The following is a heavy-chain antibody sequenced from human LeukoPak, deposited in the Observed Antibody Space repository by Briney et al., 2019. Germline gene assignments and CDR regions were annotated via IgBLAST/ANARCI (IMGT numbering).Heavy chain of an antibody. J-gene: IGHJ3*02. V-gene: IGHV4-59*10. D-gene: IGHD3-22*01. CDR3: ARASGYYDSSGYSHDAFDI. Sequence: SETLSLTCAVYGGSFSGYYWSWIRQPAGKGLEWIGRIYTSGSTNYNPSLKSRVTISVDASKNQFSLKLSSVTAADTAVYYCARASGYYDSSGYSHDAFDIWGQGTMVTVSS. CDR2: IYTSGST. CDR1: GGSFSGYY.